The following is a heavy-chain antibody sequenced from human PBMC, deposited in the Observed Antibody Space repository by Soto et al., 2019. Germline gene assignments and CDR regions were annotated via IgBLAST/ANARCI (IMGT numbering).Heavy chain of an antibody. CDR1: GGSISSGDYY. D-gene: IGHD3-22*01. CDR3: ARVGVSSSGYPFDY. V-gene: IGHV4-30-4*01. J-gene: IGHJ4*02. CDR2: IYYSGST. Sequence: TLSLTCTVSGGSISSGDYYWSWIRQPPGKGLEWIGYIYYSGSTYYNPSLKSRVTISVDTSKNQFSLKLSSVTAADTAVYYCARVGVSSSGYPFDYWGQGSLVTV.